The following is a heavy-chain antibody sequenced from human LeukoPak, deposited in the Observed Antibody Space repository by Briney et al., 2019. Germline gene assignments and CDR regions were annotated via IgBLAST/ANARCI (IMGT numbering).Heavy chain of an antibody. Sequence: ASVKVSCKASGGTFTSYAMHWVRQAPGQRLEWMGWINAGNGNTEYSQKFQGRVTITRDTSASTAYMELSSLRSEDTAVYYCAKEAPRSHNWNDALYYGMDVWGQGTTVTVSS. CDR2: INAGNGNT. CDR3: AKEAPRSHNWNDALYYGMDV. CDR1: GGTFTSYA. V-gene: IGHV1-3*01. D-gene: IGHD1-20*01. J-gene: IGHJ6*02.